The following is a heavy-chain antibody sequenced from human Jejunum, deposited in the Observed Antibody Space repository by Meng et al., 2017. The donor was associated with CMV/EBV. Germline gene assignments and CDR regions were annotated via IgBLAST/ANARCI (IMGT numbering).Heavy chain of an antibody. CDR1: GFSFDDYA. D-gene: IGHD6-13*01. V-gene: IGHV3-9*01. Sequence: GFSFDDYAMHWVRQAPGKGLEWVSSTSWNSDDIGYADSVKGRFTISRDNANNSLYLQMESLREEDTALYYCAKGPYSSSRTPFDCWGQGTLVTVSS. CDR3: AKGPYSSSRTPFDC. J-gene: IGHJ4*02. CDR2: TSWNSDDI.